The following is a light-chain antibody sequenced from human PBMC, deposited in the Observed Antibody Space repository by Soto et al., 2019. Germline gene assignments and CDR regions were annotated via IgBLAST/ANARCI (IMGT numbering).Light chain of an antibody. CDR2: ATS. Sequence: EIVLTQSPGTLSLSPGERATLSCRASQSVSSRALAWYQQKPGQAPRLLIYATSSRAAGIPDRFSGSGSGTDLTLTISRLEPEVFAVYCCQQYDSSPGYTFGQGTQLEIK. CDR3: QQYDSSPGYT. J-gene: IGKJ2*01. CDR1: QSVSSRA. V-gene: IGKV3-20*01.